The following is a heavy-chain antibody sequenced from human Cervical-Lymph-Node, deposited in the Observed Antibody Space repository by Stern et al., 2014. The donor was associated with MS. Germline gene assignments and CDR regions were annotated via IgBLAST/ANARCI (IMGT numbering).Heavy chain of an antibody. J-gene: IGHJ4*02. Sequence: QVQLVQSGAEVKKPGSSGKVSCKASGGTFSSYAISWVRQAPGQWLEWMGGISPIFGTANYAQKFQGRVTITADESTSTAYMELSSLRSEDTAVYYCARYDSSGYYIFDYWGQGTLVTVSS. D-gene: IGHD3-22*01. V-gene: IGHV1-69*01. CDR2: ISPIFGTA. CDR3: ARYDSSGYYIFDY. CDR1: GGTFSSYA.